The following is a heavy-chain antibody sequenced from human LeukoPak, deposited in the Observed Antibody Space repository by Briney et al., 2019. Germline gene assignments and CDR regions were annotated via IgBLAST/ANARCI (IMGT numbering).Heavy chain of an antibody. V-gene: IGHV4-59*01. CDR1: GGSISNDY. D-gene: IGHD4-11*01. J-gene: IGHJ4*02. CDR3: AKSELNDYMKY. Sequence: PSETLSLTCTVSGGSISNDYWAWIRQSAGKGLEWIGHIYLDETTNYNPSLKSRVTISVDTSKKQFSLKLSSVTAADTAVYYCAKSELNDYMKYWGQGTLVTVSS. CDR2: IYLDETT.